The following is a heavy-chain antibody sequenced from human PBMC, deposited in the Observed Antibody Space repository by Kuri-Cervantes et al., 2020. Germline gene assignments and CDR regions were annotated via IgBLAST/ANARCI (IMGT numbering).Heavy chain of an antibody. V-gene: IGHV3-48*01. Sequence: GESLKISCATSEFIFNDYDMVWVRQAPGKGLEWVSYISSSSSTIYYADSVKGRFTISRDNAKNSLYLQMNSLRAEDTAVYYCARDERIVGVTGDYWGQGTLVTVSS. CDR3: ARDERIVGVTGDY. J-gene: IGHJ4*02. CDR2: ISSSSSTI. D-gene: IGHD1-26*01. CDR1: EFIFNDYD.